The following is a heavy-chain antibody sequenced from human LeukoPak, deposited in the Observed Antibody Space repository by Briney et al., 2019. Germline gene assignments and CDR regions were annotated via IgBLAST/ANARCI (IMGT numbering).Heavy chain of an antibody. CDR1: GGSFSGYY. Sequence: SETLSLTCAVYGGSFSGYYWSWIRQPPGKGLEWIGEINHSGSTNYNPSLKSRVTISVDTSKNQFSLKLSSVTAADTAVYYCARKTSYSSSWYFRFNPWGQGTLVTVSS. D-gene: IGHD6-13*01. CDR3: ARKTSYSSSWYFRFNP. J-gene: IGHJ5*02. CDR2: INHSGST. V-gene: IGHV4-34*01.